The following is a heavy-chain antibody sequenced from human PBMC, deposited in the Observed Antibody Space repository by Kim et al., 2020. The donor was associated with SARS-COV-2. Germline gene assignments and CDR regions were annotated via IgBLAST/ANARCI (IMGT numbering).Heavy chain of an antibody. CDR2: ISSSSSYI. D-gene: IGHD2-15*01. CDR1: GFTFSTYS. Sequence: GGSLRLSCAASGFTFSTYSMNWVRQAPGKGLEWVSSISSSSSYIYYADSVKGRFTISRDNAKNSLNLQMNSLRDEDTAVYYCARGYCSGGSCYYGMDVWGQGTTVTVSS. J-gene: IGHJ6*02. CDR3: ARGYCSGGSCYYGMDV. V-gene: IGHV3-21*01.